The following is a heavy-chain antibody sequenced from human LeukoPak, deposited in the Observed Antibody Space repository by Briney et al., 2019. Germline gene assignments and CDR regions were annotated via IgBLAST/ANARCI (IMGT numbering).Heavy chain of an antibody. D-gene: IGHD3-10*01. CDR1: GGPFSGFF. V-gene: IGHV4-34*01. CDR3: AQASSYTEAIRYNPSWFGP. CDR2: INDGGRT. J-gene: IGHJ5*02. Sequence: KPSETLSLTSANYGGPFSGFFWSWIRQPPGKGLGWIGEINDGGRTNYNPSLQSRVTISIDTSKNQFSLKLTSVTAAVTAVYYCAQASSYTEAIRYNPSWFGPWGQGTLVTVSS.